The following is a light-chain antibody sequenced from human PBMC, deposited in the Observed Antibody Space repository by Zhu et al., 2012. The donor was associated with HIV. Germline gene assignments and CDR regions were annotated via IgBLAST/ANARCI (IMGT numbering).Light chain of an antibody. CDR1: QGIRSS. CDR3: QQFSGYPYT. Sequence: QLTQSPSFLSASVGDSVTLTCRASQGIRSSLAWYQQSPGKSPKLLIYDASSLEGGVPSRFSGGGSGTHFTLTITNLQPDDFATYYCQQFSGYPYTFGPGTKLEIK. J-gene: IGKJ2*01. CDR2: DAS. V-gene: IGKV1-13*02.